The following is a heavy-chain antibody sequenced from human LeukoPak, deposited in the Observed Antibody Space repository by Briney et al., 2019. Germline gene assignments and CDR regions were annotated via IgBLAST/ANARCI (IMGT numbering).Heavy chain of an antibody. V-gene: IGHV4-59*01. CDR3: ARDRGYYDILTGSWGDAFDI. CDR2: IYYSGST. J-gene: IGHJ3*02. D-gene: IGHD3-9*01. Sequence: PSETLSLTCTVSGGSINSYYWSWIRQPPGKGLEWIGYIYYSGSTNYNPSLKSRVTISVATSKNQFSLKLSSVTAADTAVYYCARDRGYYDILTGSWGDAFDIWGQGTMVTVSS. CDR1: GGSINSYY.